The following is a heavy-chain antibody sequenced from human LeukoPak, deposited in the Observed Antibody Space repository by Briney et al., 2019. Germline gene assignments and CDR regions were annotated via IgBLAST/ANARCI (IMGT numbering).Heavy chain of an antibody. V-gene: IGHV3-74*01. CDR1: GFTFSSYW. D-gene: IGHD5-18*01. CDR3: AREDTSLEKYGFDY. J-gene: IGHJ4*02. Sequence: GGSLRLSCAASGFTFSSYWMHWVRQAPGKGLVWVSRISSDGSSTSYADSVKGRFTISRGNAKNTLYLQMNSLRAEDTAVYYCAREDTSLEKYGFDYWGQGTLVTVSS. CDR2: ISSDGSST.